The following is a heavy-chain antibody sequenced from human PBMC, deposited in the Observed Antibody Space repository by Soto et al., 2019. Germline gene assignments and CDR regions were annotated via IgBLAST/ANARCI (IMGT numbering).Heavy chain of an antibody. CDR3: ARPRSGLYIWGSYRFDY. Sequence: EVQLLESGGGLVQPGGSLRLSCAASGFTFSSYAMSWVRQAPGKGLEWVSAISGSGGSTYYADSVKGRFTISRDNSKNTLYLQMNSLRAGDTAVYYCARPRSGLYIWGSYRFDYWGQGTLVTASS. V-gene: IGHV3-23*01. J-gene: IGHJ4*02. CDR1: GFTFSSYA. D-gene: IGHD3-16*02. CDR2: ISGSGGST.